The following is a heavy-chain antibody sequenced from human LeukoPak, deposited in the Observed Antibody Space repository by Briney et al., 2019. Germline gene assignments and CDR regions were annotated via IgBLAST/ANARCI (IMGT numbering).Heavy chain of an antibody. D-gene: IGHD6-6*01. CDR2: VSGDGSMT. V-gene: IGHV3-74*01. J-gene: IGHJ4*02. Sequence: GGSLRLSCAVSGFTFRSYWMHWVRQAPGKGLVWVSRVSGDGSMTNYADSVKGRFTISRDNAKNTVYLQMNSLRAEDTAVYYCARYSSSSGGASHYLDYWGQGTLVTVSS. CDR1: GFTFRSYW. CDR3: ARYSSSSGGASHYLDY.